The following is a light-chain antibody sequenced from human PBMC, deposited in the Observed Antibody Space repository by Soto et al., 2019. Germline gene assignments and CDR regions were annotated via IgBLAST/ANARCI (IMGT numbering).Light chain of an antibody. CDR1: QDITLY. V-gene: IGKV1-33*01. J-gene: IGKJ2*01. Sequence: DIQMTQSPSSRSASVGDRVTITCQASQDITLYLKWYQHKAGKAPNRLIHDVSTLKTGVPARFSGRGSGTIFTLHILQLQPEDVATYYCQQYDRRPNTFRQGTQVEI. CDR2: DVS. CDR3: QQYDRRPNT.